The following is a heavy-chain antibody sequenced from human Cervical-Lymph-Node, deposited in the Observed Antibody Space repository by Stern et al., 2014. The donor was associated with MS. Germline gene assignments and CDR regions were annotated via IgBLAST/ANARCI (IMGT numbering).Heavy chain of an antibody. CDR2: IYHSGST. Sequence: QLQLQESGPGLVKPSGTLSLTCDVSGGSISSSNWGSWVRQPPGKGLEWIGGIYHSGSTNYNPSLKSRVTISVDTSKNQFSLQRRSVPAADTAVYYCARGDIPVAFDIWGQGTMVTVSS. V-gene: IGHV4-4*02. CDR1: GGSISSSNW. D-gene: IGHD2-15*01. J-gene: IGHJ3*02. CDR3: ARGDIPVAFDI.